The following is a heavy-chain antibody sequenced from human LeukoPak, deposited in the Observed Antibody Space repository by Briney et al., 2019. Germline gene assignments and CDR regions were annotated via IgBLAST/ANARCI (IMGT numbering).Heavy chain of an antibody. J-gene: IGHJ5*02. Sequence: GASVKVSCKASGYTFTGYYMHWVRQAPGQGLEWMGWINPNSGGTNYAQKFQGRVTMTRDTSISTAYMELSRLRSDDTAVYYCAVPYYYGSGSRSGWFDPWGQRTLVTVSS. V-gene: IGHV1-2*02. CDR1: GYTFTGYY. CDR3: AVPYYYGSGSRSGWFDP. D-gene: IGHD3-10*01. CDR2: INPNSGGT.